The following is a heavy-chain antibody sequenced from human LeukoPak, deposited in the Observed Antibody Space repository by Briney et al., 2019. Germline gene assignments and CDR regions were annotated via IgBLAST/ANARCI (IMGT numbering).Heavy chain of an antibody. V-gene: IGHV3-23*01. CDR2: ISGSGGST. J-gene: IGHJ4*02. D-gene: IGHD7-27*01. CDR3: ARGGMTWGAGDY. Sequence: GGSLRLSCAASGFTFSSYAMSWVRQAPGKGLEWVSAISGSGGSTYYADSVKGRFTISRDNAKNSLYLQMNSLRAEDTAVYYCARGGMTWGAGDYWGQGTLVTVSS. CDR1: GFTFSSYA.